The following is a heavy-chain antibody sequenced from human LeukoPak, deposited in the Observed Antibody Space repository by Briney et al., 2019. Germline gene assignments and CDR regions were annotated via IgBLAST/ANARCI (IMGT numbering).Heavy chain of an antibody. CDR2: IDSDGSST. J-gene: IGHJ5*01. D-gene: IGHD2-15*01. Sequence: PGGSLRLSCAASGFTFSSYWMRWVRQAPGKGLVWVSHIDSDGSSTSYADSVKGRFTISRDNAKNTLYLQMNSLRAEDTAVYYCARDRDCSGGSCYSGLPHPVENWFDSWGQGTLVTVSS. CDR1: GFTFSSYW. CDR3: ARDRDCSGGSCYSGLPHPVENWFDS. V-gene: IGHV3-74*01.